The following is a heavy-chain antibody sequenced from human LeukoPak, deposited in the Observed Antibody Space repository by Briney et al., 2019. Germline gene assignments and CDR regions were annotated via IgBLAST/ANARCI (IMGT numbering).Heavy chain of an antibody. Sequence: GRSLRLSCAASGFTFSSYGMHWVRQAPGKGLEWVAVIWYDGSNKYYADSVKGRSTISRDNSKNTLYLQMNSLRAEDTAVYYCASALGSAPLGYWGQGTLVTVSS. CDR2: IWYDGSNK. CDR1: GFTFSSYG. J-gene: IGHJ4*02. D-gene: IGHD2-15*01. V-gene: IGHV3-33*01. CDR3: ASALGSAPLGY.